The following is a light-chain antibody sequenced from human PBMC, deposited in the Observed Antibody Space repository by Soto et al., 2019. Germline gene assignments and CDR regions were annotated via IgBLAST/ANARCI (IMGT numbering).Light chain of an antibody. V-gene: IGKV3-15*01. CDR1: ESVHRN. CDR3: QHYSNWPPT. J-gene: IGKJ3*01. CDR2: YAS. Sequence: EMVMTQSPATLSVSPGERVTLSCRASESVHRNLAWYQQKPGQGPSLLIYYASTRATGVPDRFTGSGSGTEFTLTISSLQSADFGVYHCQHYSNWPPTFGPGTKLEIK.